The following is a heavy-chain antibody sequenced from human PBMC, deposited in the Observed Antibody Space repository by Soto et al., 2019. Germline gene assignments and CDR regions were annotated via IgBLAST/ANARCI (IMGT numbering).Heavy chain of an antibody. CDR3: ARDRARYSYGGY. J-gene: IGHJ4*02. D-gene: IGHD5-18*01. CDR2: INPSGVST. Sequence: ASVKVSCKASGYTFTSYYMHWVRQAPGQGLEWMGIINPSGVSTSYAQKFQGRVTMTRDTSTSKVYMELSSLRSEDTAVYYCARDRARYSYGGYWGQGSLVTVSA. CDR1: GYTFTSYY. V-gene: IGHV1-46*01.